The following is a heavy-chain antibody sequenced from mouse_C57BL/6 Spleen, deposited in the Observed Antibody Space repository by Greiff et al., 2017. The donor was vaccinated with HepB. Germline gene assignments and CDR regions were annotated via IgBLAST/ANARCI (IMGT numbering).Heavy chain of an antibody. D-gene: IGHD4-1*02. CDR3: ARPNWAWGYFDV. Sequence: DVQLVESGGGLVKPGGSLKLSCAASGFTFSDYGMHWVRQAPEKGLEWVAYISSGSSTIYYADTVKGRFTISRDNAKNTLFLQMTSLRSEDTAMYYCARPNWAWGYFDVWGTGTTVTVSS. CDR1: GFTFSDYG. CDR2: ISSGSSTI. V-gene: IGHV5-17*01. J-gene: IGHJ1*03.